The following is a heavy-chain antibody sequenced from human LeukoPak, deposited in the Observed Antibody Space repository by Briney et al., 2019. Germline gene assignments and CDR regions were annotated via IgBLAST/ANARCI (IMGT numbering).Heavy chain of an antibody. D-gene: IGHD1-26*01. CDR2: ISYSGGTT. Sequence: GGSLRLSCASSGFTFTSYAVSWVRQAPGKGLEWVSTISYSGGTTYHTDSVKGRFTISRDNSKNTLYLQMNSLRAEDTAVYYCANAISGSYSYFDYWGQGTLVTVSS. CDR3: ANAISGSYSYFDY. J-gene: IGHJ4*02. V-gene: IGHV3-23*01. CDR1: GFTFTSYA.